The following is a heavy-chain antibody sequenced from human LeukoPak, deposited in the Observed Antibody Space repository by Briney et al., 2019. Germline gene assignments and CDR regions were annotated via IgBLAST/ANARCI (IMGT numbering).Heavy chain of an antibody. CDR1: GFTFSSYW. J-gene: IGHJ4*02. CDR2: IKTDGTST. CDR3: ARDLGYCSGTSCSGLDY. V-gene: IGHV3-74*01. D-gene: IGHD2-2*01. Sequence: GGSLRLSCAASGFTFSSYWMHWVRQAPGKGLVWVSRIKTDGTSTSYADSVKGRFTISRDNAKSTLYLQMNSLRAEDTAVYYCARDLGYCSGTSCSGLDYWGQETLVSVSS.